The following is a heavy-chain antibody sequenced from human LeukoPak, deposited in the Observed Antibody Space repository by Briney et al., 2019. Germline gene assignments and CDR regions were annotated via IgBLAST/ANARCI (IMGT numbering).Heavy chain of an antibody. J-gene: IGHJ5*02. CDR3: ASLAGIAVAGTGNWFDP. CDR1: GGSVSSGSYY. CDR2: IYYSGST. D-gene: IGHD6-19*01. V-gene: IGHV4-61*01. Sequence: SETLSLTCTVSGGSVSSGSYYWSWIRQPPGKGLEWIGYIYYSGSTNYNPSLKSRVTISVDTSKNQFSLKLSSVTAADTAVYYCASLAGIAVAGTGNWFDPWDQGTLVTVSS.